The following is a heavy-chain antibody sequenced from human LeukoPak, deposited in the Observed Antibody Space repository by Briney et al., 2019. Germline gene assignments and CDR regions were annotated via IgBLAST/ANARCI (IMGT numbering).Heavy chain of an antibody. J-gene: IGHJ5*02. CDR1: GYTFTGYY. CDR3: ARTYDSSGYYLWWFDP. CDR2: INPNSGGT. Sequence: AASVKVSCKASGYTFTGYYMHWVRQAPGQGLEWMGWINPNSGGTNYAQKFQGRVTMTRDTSISTAYMELSRLRSDDTAVYYCARTYDSSGYYLWWFDPWGQGTLVTVSS. V-gene: IGHV1-2*02. D-gene: IGHD3-22*01.